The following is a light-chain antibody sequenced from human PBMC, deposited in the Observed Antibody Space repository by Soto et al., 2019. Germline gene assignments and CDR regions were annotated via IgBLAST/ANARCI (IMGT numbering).Light chain of an antibody. CDR3: QQYGSSGYS. CDR2: GAS. J-gene: IGKJ2*03. CDR1: QSVSSRY. Sequence: EIVLTQSPGTLSLSPGERATLSCRASQSVSSRYLVWYQQKPGQAPRLLIYGASSRATGIPDRFSGSGSGTDFTLTISRLEPEDFAVYYCQQYGSSGYSFGQGTKLEIK. V-gene: IGKV3-20*01.